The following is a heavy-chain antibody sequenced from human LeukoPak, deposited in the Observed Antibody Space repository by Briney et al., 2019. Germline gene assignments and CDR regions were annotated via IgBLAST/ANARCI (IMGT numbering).Heavy chain of an antibody. D-gene: IGHD4-17*01. Sequence: SVKVSCKASGGTFSSYAISWVRQAPGQGLEWMGGIIPIFGTANYAQKFQGRVTITADESTSTAYMELGSLRSEDTAVYYCASTLNDDFDAFDIWGQGTMVTVSS. CDR1: GGTFSSYA. J-gene: IGHJ3*02. V-gene: IGHV1-69*13. CDR3: ASTLNDDFDAFDI. CDR2: IIPIFGTA.